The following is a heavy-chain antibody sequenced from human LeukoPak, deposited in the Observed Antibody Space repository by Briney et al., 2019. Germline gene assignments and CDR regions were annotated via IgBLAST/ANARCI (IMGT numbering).Heavy chain of an antibody. V-gene: IGHV4-31*03. Sequence: PSETLSLTCTVSGGSISSGDSHWSWIRQHPGKGLEWIGYIYYSGTTYYNPSLKSRITMSVDTSKNQFSLNLSSVTAADTAVYFCETGSSFDFDCWGQGTLVTVSS. D-gene: IGHD7-27*01. CDR1: GGSISSGDSH. CDR2: IYYSGTT. CDR3: ETGSSFDFDC. J-gene: IGHJ4*02.